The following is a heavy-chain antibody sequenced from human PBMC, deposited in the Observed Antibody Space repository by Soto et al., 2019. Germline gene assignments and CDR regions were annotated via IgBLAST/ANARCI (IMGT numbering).Heavy chain of an antibody. CDR1: GFKFSDYW. J-gene: IGHJ4*02. D-gene: IGHD3-16*02. V-gene: IGHV3-7*03. Sequence: GGSLRLSCAASGFKFSDYWMSWVRQAPGKGLEWVGNIKHDTSEAHYADSVKGRFTITRDNIKNFLFLQMNGLRSDDTASYYCARDGLLFSGPYRPSRFDYWGLGTLVTVS. CDR3: ARDGLLFSGPYRPSRFDY. CDR2: IKHDTSEA.